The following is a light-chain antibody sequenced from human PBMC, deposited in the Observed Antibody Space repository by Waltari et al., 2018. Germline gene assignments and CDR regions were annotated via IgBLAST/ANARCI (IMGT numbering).Light chain of an antibody. CDR3: QMYVRLPVT. CDR1: QSVGRS. CDR2: DTS. Sequence: EIVLTQSPGTLSLSPGERATLSCRASQSVGRSLAWYQRKPRQAPRLLIYDTSNRATGIPERFSGSGSGTDFSLTISRLEPEDFAVYYCQMYVRLPVTFGQGTKVEIK. V-gene: IGKV3-20*01. J-gene: IGKJ1*01.